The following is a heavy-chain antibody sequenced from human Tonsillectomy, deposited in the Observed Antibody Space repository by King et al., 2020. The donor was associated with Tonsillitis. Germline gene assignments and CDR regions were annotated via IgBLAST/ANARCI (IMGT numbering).Heavy chain of an antibody. CDR3: ARESPWSQFDY. J-gene: IGHJ4*02. CDR2: ISYDGRNK. CDR1: GFTFSSYA. Sequence: VQLVESGGGVVQPGRSLRLSCAASGFTFSSYAMHWVRQAPGNGLEWVAIISYDGRNKYYADSVKGRFTISRDNSKNTLYLQMNSLRAEDTAVYYCARESPWSQFDYWGQGTLVTVSS. D-gene: IGHD2-15*01. V-gene: IGHV3-30*04.